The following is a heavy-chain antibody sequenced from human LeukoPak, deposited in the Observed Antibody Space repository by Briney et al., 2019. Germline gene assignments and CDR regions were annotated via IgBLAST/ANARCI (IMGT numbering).Heavy chain of an antibody. J-gene: IGHJ4*02. CDR2: IKQDGSEK. CDR1: GVTFRASGFSISDHW. V-gene: IGHV3-7*03. CDR3: ARDSLVGSTTPVFDY. Sequence: PGESLRLSCAASGVTFRASGFSISDHWMSWVRQAPGKGLEWVANIKQDGSEKYYVDSVKGRFTISRDNAKNSLYLQMNSLRAEDTAVYYCARDSLVGSTTPVFDYWGQGTLVTVSS. D-gene: IGHD1-26*01.